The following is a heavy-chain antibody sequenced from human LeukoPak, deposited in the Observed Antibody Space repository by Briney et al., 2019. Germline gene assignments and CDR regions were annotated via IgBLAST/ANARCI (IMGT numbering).Heavy chain of an antibody. CDR2: IWYDGSNK. J-gene: IGHJ5*02. V-gene: IGHV3-33*01. CDR1: GFTFSSYG. Sequence: GRSLRLSCAASGFTFSSYGMHWVRQAPGKGLEWVAVIWYDGSNKYYADSVKGRFTISRDNSKNTLYLQMNSLRAEDTAVYYCARDRHSSGWYGGWFDPWGQGTLVTVSS. D-gene: IGHD6-19*01. CDR3: ARDRHSSGWYGGWFDP.